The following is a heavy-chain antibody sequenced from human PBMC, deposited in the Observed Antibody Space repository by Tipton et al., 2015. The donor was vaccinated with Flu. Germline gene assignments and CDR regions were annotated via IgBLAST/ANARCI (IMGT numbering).Heavy chain of an antibody. D-gene: IGHD1-26*01. Sequence: TLSLTCTVSGGSISSGSYYWSWIRQSPGKGLEWIGQVYYSGTTNYNPSLKSRVTISLDKSKNQFSLTLKSMTTADTAVFYCARGGWEPHGGWFDPWGQGILVTVSS. CDR1: GGSISSGSYY. CDR3: ARGGWEPHGGWFDP. V-gene: IGHV4-61*01. J-gene: IGHJ5*02. CDR2: VYYSGTT.